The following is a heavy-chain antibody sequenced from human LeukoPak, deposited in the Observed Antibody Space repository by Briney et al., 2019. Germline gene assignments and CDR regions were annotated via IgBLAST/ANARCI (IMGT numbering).Heavy chain of an antibody. J-gene: IGHJ6*03. Sequence: GRSLRLSCAASGFTFDDYAMHWVRQAPGKGLEWVSLISWDGGSTYYADSVKGRFTISRDNSKNSLYLQMNSLRAEDTALYYCAKSSSRFHYYYYMDVWGKGTTVTVSS. CDR2: ISWDGGST. CDR1: GFTFDDYA. CDR3: AKSSSRFHYYYYMDV. V-gene: IGHV3-43D*03.